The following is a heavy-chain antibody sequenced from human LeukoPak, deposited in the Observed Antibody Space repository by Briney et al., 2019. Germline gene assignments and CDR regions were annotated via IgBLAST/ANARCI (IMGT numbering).Heavy chain of an antibody. CDR1: GFTFSSYA. J-gene: IGHJ4*02. CDR2: ISGSGGST. D-gene: IGHD3-22*01. Sequence: GGSLRLTCAASGFTFSSYAMSWVRQAPGKGLEWVSAISGSGGSTHYADSVKGRFTISRDNSKNTLYLQMNSLRAEDTAVYYCAKEVVVVITTPTEAGFDYWGQGTLVTVSS. CDR3: AKEVVVVITTPTEAGFDY. V-gene: IGHV3-23*01.